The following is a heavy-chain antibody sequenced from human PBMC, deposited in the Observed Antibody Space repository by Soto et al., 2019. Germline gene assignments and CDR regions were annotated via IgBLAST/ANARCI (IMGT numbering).Heavy chain of an antibody. D-gene: IGHD1-26*01. Sequence: QVHLQESVPGLVKPAETLSLTCSVSGGSISSYYWSWIRQSPGKGLEWIGYVFYTGITKYNPSFKSRAPISGDTSRNQFSLKLISGTATDTAVYYCTKWGVGAGATWVQGIRVNVSP. CDR2: VFYTGIT. J-gene: IGHJ4*02. CDR1: GGSISSYY. CDR3: TKWGVGAGAT. V-gene: IGHV4-59*01.